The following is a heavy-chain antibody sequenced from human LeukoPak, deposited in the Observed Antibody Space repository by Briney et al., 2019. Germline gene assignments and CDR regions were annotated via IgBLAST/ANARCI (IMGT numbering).Heavy chain of an antibody. CDR3: AKWAVWEFDY. Sequence: GGSLRLPCAASGFTFSSYAMHWVRQAPGKGLEWVAVISYDGSNKYYADSVKGRFTISRDNSKNTLYLQMNSLRAEDTAVYYCAKWAVWEFDYWGQGTLVTVSS. V-gene: IGHV3-30-3*02. J-gene: IGHJ4*02. CDR2: ISYDGSNK. D-gene: IGHD3-16*01. CDR1: GFTFSSYA.